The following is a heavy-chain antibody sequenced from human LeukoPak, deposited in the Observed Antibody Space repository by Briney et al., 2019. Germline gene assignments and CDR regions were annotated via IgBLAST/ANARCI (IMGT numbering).Heavy chain of an antibody. CDR2: IYYSGST. J-gene: IGHJ4*02. D-gene: IGHD3-22*01. Sequence: PSETLSLTCSVSGDSISSGDYYWSWVRQPPGKTLECIGYIYYSGSTYSNPSLRSRVTISVDTPNKQFSLKLSSVTAADTAVYYCARDTRTSSGYHYFDLWGQGTLVTVSS. CDR3: ARDTRTSSGYHYFDL. V-gene: IGHV4-30-4*01. CDR1: GDSISSGDYY.